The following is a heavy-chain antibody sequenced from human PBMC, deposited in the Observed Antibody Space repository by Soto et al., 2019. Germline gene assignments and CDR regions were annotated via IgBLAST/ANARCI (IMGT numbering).Heavy chain of an antibody. CDR2: IYYSGST. J-gene: IGHJ6*02. CDR1: GGSISSSSYY. V-gene: IGHV4-39*01. Sequence: PSETLSLTCTVSGGSISSSSYYWGWIRQPPGKGLEWIGSIYYSGSTYYNPSLKSRVTISVDTSKNQFSLKLSSVTAADTAVYYCARLVAWELLLSSYHYGMDVWGQGTTVTVSS. D-gene: IGHD1-26*01. CDR3: ARLVAWELLLSSYHYGMDV.